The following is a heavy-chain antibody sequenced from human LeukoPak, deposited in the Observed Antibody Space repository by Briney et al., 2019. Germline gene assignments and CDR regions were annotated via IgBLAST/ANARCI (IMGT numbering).Heavy chain of an antibody. D-gene: IGHD3-3*01. J-gene: IGHJ4*02. CDR2: ISSSGSTI. CDR3: ARGIYDFWSGYSFDY. Sequence: PGGSLRLSCAASGFTFSDYYMSWIRQAPGKGLEWVSYISSSGSTIYYANSVKGRFTISRDNAKNSLYLQMNSLRAEDTAVYYCARGIYDFWSGYSFDYWGQGTLVTVSS. V-gene: IGHV3-11*01. CDR1: GFTFSDYY.